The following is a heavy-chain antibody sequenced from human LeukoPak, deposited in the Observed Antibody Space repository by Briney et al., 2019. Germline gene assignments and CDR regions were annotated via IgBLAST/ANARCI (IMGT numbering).Heavy chain of an antibody. V-gene: IGHV3-21*01. CDR1: GFTFSDYD. Sequence: KPGGSLRLSCSASGFTFSDYDMNWVRQAPGKGLEWVSSISYLSSHVYYGDSVKGRFSISRDNAKNSLYLQMNSLGAEDTAIYYCGRAFPPLRTSSAGDLWGQGILVTVSS. D-gene: IGHD3-16*01. J-gene: IGHJ4*02. CDR3: GRAFPPLRTSSAGDL. CDR2: ISYLSSHV.